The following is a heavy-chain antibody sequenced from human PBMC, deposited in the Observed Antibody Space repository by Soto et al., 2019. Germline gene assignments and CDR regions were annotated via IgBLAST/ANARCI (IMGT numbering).Heavy chain of an antibody. CDR2: IYYSGST. CDR1: GGSISSGGYY. D-gene: IGHD3-10*01. Sequence: PSETLSLTCTVSGGSISSGGYYWSWIRQHPGKGLEWIGYIYYSGSTYYNPSLKSRVTISVDTSKNQFSLKLSSVTAADTAVYYCARWGPGPTAGVYGGETLLWFGDYYYGMDVWGQGTTVTVSS. CDR3: ARWGPGPTAGVYGGETLLWFGDYYYGMDV. J-gene: IGHJ6*02. V-gene: IGHV4-31*03.